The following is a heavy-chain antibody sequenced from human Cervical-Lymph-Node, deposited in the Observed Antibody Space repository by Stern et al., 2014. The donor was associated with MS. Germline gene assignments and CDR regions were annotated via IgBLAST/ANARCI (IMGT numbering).Heavy chain of an antibody. J-gene: IGHJ4*02. CDR2: IIPIFATT. D-gene: IGHD1-26*01. CDR3: AREGIPGAGGTFDN. V-gene: IGHV1-69*01. Sequence: VQLVESGAEVKKPGSSVKVSCKVSGGTFSSYTLNWVRQAPGQGLEWMGGIIPIFATTNYAQRFQGKVTITADGSTSTAYMEVTSLRSEDTAVDYCAREGIPGAGGTFDNWGQGTLVIVSS. CDR1: GGTFSSYT.